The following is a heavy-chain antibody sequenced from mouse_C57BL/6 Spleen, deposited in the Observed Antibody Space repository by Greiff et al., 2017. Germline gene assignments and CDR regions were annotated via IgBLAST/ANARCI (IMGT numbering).Heavy chain of an antibody. CDR3: ARENYGSFLDY. CDR2: INYDGSST. Sequence: EVQLVESEGGLVQPGSSMKLSCTASGFTFSDYYMAWVRQVPEKGLEWVANINYDGSSTYYLDSLKSRFIISRDNAKNILYLQMSSLKSEDTATYYCARENYGSFLDYWGQGTSVTVSS. V-gene: IGHV5-16*01. CDR1: GFTFSDYY. J-gene: IGHJ4*01. D-gene: IGHD1-1*01.